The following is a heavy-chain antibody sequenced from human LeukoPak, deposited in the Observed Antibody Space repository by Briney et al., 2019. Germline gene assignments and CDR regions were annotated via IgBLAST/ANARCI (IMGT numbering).Heavy chain of an antibody. CDR3: ARDQEGFDY. V-gene: IGHV1-46*01. CDR2: IYPRDGST. CDR1: GYTFTSNY. Sequence: GASVKVSCKASGYTFTSNYIHWVRQAPGQGLEWMGMIYPRDGSTSYAQKFQGRVTVTRETSTSTVHMELSGLRSEDTAVYYCARDQEGFDYWGQGTLVTVSS. J-gene: IGHJ4*02.